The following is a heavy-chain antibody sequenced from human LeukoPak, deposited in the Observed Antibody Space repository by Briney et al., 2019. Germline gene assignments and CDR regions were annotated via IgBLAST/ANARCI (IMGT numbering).Heavy chain of an antibody. V-gene: IGHV1-46*01. D-gene: IGHD6-19*01. CDR3: ARDPSIQWLDGWFDP. CDR1: GYTFTGYY. CDR2: INPSGGST. Sequence: ASVKVSCKAFGYTFTGYYMHWVRQAPGQGLEWMGWINPSGGSTSYAQKFQGRVTMSRDMSTSTVYMELSSLRSEDTAVYYCARDPSIQWLDGWFDPWGQGTLVTVSS. J-gene: IGHJ5*02.